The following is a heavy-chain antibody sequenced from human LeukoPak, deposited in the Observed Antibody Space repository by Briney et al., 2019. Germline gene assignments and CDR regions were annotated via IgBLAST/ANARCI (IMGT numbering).Heavy chain of an antibody. CDR2: IYYSGST. CDR1: GGSISSGDYY. D-gene: IGHD4-17*01. Sequence: TLSLTCTVSGGSISSGDYYWSWIRQPPGKGLEWIGYIYYSGSTCYNPSLKSRVTISVDTSKNQFSLKLSSVTAADTAVYYCARDYGNNWFDPWGQGTLVTVSA. J-gene: IGHJ5*02. V-gene: IGHV4-30-4*01. CDR3: ARDYGNNWFDP.